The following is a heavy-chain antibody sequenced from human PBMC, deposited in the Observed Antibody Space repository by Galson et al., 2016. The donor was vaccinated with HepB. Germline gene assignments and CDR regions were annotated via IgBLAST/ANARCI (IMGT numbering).Heavy chain of an antibody. V-gene: IGHV3-7*03. J-gene: IGHJ2*01. CDR1: GFTFSRYW. D-gene: IGHD3-9*01. CDR2: IKYDGSEK. Sequence: SLRLSCAASGFTFSRYWMSWVRQAPGKGLEWVARIKYDGSEKNYVESVKGRFTISRDNVKNSVNLQMNSLRAEDTAVYYCAREGDWWYFDFWGRGTLATVSS. CDR3: AREGDWWYFDF.